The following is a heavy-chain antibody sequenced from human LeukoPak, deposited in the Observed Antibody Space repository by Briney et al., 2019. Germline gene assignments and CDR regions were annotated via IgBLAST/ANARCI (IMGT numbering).Heavy chain of an antibody. CDR1: VGSFSGYY. CDR3: ARGGYYDILTGYCDTFDI. J-gene: IGHJ3*02. D-gene: IGHD3-9*01. Sequence: SSETLSLTCAVYVGSFSGYYWTWVRQPPGKGLEWIGEINHSGSTNYNPSLKSRVIISVDPSKNQFSLKLRSVTAADTAVYYCARGGYYDILTGYCDTFDIWGQGTTVTVPS. V-gene: IGHV4-34*01. CDR2: INHSGST.